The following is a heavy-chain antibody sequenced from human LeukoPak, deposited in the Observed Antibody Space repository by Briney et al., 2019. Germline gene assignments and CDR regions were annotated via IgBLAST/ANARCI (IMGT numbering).Heavy chain of an antibody. CDR1: GYTFSNYY. D-gene: IGHD2-15*01. J-gene: IGHJ4*02. CDR2: INPNSGGT. Sequence: ASVKVSCKASGYTFSNYYMHWVRQAPGQGLEWMGWINPNSGGTNFAQNFQGRVTMTRDTSISTAYMELSRLRSDDTAVYYCARGGVRSLVVAASNIDYWGQGTLVTVSS. V-gene: IGHV1-2*02. CDR3: ARGGVRSLVVAASNIDY.